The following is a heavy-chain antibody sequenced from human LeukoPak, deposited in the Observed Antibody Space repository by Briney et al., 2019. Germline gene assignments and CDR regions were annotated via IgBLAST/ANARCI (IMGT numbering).Heavy chain of an antibody. CDR3: LRDLTYGGISSPDC. V-gene: IGHV1-2*02. D-gene: IGHD4/OR15-4a*01. CDR2: INPNNGGT. CDR1: GYPFTHYY. Sequence: ASVKVSCKASGYPFTHYYMPWVRQSPGQGLEWMGWINPNNGGTTYAQKFQGRVTMTRDTPISTAYMELGSLTSDDTAMYFCLRDLTYGGISSPDCWGQGSLVTVSS. J-gene: IGHJ4*02.